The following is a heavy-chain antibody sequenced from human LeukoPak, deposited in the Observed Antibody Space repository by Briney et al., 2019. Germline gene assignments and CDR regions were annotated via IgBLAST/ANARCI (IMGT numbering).Heavy chain of an antibody. CDR1: GGSFSGYY. CDR2: INHSGST. Sequence: SETLSLTCAVYGGSFSGYYWSWIRQPPVKGLEWIGEINHSGSTNYNPSLKSRVTISVDTSKNQFSLKLSSVTAADTAVYYCASGYSSSSAHDYWGQGTLVTVSS. D-gene: IGHD6-6*01. J-gene: IGHJ4*02. V-gene: IGHV4-34*01. CDR3: ASGYSSSSAHDY.